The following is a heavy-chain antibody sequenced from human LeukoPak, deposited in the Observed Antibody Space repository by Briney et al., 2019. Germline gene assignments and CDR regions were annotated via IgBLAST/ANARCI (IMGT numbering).Heavy chain of an antibody. D-gene: IGHD5-18*01. CDR2: IGSGGTT. Sequence: CGSLRLSCAASGFTFSSYEINWVRQAPGKGLEWLSYIGSGGTTIHADSVKGRLTVSRDNAENLVHLQMSSLRDEDTAIYYCARARENSYGLGSLDYWGQACPPTVSS. J-gene: IGHJ4*02. CDR1: GFTFSSYE. V-gene: IGHV3-48*03. CDR3: ARARENSYGLGSLDY.